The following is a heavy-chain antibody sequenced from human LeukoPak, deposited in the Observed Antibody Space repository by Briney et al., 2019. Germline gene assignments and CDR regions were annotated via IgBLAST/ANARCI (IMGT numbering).Heavy chain of an antibody. Sequence: PSETLSLTCTVSGGSISSSSYYWGWIRQPPGKGLEWIGYIYYSGSTNYNPSLKSRVTISVDTSKNQFSLKLSSVTAADTAVYYCARLYYYDSSGRLWAFDIWGQGTMVTVSS. CDR2: IYYSGST. J-gene: IGHJ3*02. V-gene: IGHV4-61*05. CDR3: ARLYYYDSSGRLWAFDI. D-gene: IGHD3-22*01. CDR1: GGSISSSSYY.